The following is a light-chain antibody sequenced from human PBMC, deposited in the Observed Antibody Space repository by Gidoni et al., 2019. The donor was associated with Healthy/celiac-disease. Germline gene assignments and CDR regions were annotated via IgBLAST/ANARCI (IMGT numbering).Light chain of an antibody. J-gene: IGKJ2*01. CDR3: LQALQSLYT. CDR2: LGF. V-gene: IGKV2-28*01. CDR1: QSLLHSNGYHH. Sequence: DSVMTQSPLCLPVTPGEPASISCRSSQSLLHSNGYHHLDWSLPKPGQSPQLLIYLGFNRASGVPDRFSGSGSGTDFTLKLSRVAAADVGVYFCLQALQSLYTFGQGTKLEIK.